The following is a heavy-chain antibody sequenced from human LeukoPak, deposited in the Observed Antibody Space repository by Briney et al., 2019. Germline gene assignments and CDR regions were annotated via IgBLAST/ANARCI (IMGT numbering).Heavy chain of an antibody. V-gene: IGHV3-30*03. J-gene: IGHJ4*02. CDR1: GFTFSSYG. D-gene: IGHD3-22*01. Sequence: GGSLRLSCAASGFTFSSYGMHWVRQAPGKGLEWVAVISYDGSNKYYADSVKGRFTFSRDNSKNTLYLQMNSLRAEDTAVYYCARDDSSGYYFGPFDYWGQGTLVTVSS. CDR2: ISYDGSNK. CDR3: ARDDSSGYYFGPFDY.